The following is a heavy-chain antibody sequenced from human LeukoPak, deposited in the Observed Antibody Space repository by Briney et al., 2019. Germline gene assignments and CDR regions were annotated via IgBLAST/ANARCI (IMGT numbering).Heavy chain of an antibody. CDR1: GGSISSSRYY. D-gene: IGHD2-8*01. J-gene: IGHJ6*03. V-gene: IGHV4-39*01. Sequence: PSETLSLTCTVSGGSISSSRYYWGWIRQPPGKGLEWIGTFYHNGNTYYAPSLKSRVTISVDTSKNQFSLNLNSVTAADTAIYYCATNGYYCIDVWGKGTTVTVSS. CDR2: FYHNGNT. CDR3: ATNGYYCIDV.